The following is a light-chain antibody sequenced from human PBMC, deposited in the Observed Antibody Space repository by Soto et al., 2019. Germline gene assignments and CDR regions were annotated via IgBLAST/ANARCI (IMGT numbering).Light chain of an antibody. CDR1: SSDVGGYNY. Sequence: SVLTQPASVSGSPGQSITISCTGTSSDVGGYNYVSWYQQHPGKAPKLMIYDVSNRPSGVSNRFSGSKSGNTASLTISGLQAEDEAVYYCSSSTSCSIPLYVFGPGSMVTV. J-gene: IGLJ1*01. V-gene: IGLV2-14*01. CDR3: SSSTSCSIPLYV. CDR2: DVS.